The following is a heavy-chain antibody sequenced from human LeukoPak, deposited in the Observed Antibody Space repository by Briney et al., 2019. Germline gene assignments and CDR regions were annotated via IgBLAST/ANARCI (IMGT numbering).Heavy chain of an antibody. Sequence: GGSLRLSCAASGFTFSSYSMNWVRQAPGKGLGWVSFISSSSSTIYYADSVKGRFTISRDNAKNSLYLQMNSLRAEDTALYYCAKDLRTRHGRAAGSGSFDYWGQGTLVTVSS. D-gene: IGHD6-13*01. J-gene: IGHJ4*02. CDR3: AKDLRTRHGRAAGSGSFDY. CDR1: GFTFSSYS. V-gene: IGHV3-48*04. CDR2: ISSSSSTI.